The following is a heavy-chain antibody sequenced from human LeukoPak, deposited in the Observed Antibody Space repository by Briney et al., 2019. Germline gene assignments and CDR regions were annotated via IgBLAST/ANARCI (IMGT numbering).Heavy chain of an antibody. V-gene: IGHV3-7*01. CDR1: GFTFRNNW. D-gene: IGHD3-3*01. CDR3: ARESITIRGGFDP. CDR2: IKEDGSAQ. J-gene: IGHJ5*02. Sequence: PGGSLRLSCAASGFTFRNNWMTWVRQAPGKGLEWVAHIKEDGSAQNYIDSVKGRFTISRDNAKNSLFLQMNSVRAEDTAVYYCARESITIRGGFDPWGQGTLVTVSS.